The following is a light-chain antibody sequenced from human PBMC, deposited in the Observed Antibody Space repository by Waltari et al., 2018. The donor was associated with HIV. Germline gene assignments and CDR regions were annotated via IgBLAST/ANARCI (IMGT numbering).Light chain of an antibody. CDR3: CSYAGSNTFV. CDR2: EGS. CDR1: KSDVGSYNL. Sequence: QSALTQPASVSGSPGPSITISCTGTKSDVGSYNLVSWYQQHPGKAPKLMIYEGSKRPSGVSNRFSGSKSGNTASLTISGLQAEDEADYYCCSYAGSNTFVFGTGTKVTVL. V-gene: IGLV2-23*03. J-gene: IGLJ1*01.